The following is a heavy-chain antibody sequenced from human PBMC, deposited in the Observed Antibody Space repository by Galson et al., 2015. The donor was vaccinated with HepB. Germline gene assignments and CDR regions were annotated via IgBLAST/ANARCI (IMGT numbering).Heavy chain of an antibody. CDR1: GFNFESYG. D-gene: IGHD3-22*01. V-gene: IGHV1-18*01. J-gene: IGHJ5*02. CDR3: ARSCDSSVRRLAFDP. CDR2: ISGHNGDT. Sequence: SVKVSCKASGFNFESYGFIWVRQAPGQGFEWLGWISGHNGDTNYAERFRGRVTLTSDRSTTTTYMELRRLRYDDTAVYYCARSCDSSVRRLAFDPWGQGTLVTVSS.